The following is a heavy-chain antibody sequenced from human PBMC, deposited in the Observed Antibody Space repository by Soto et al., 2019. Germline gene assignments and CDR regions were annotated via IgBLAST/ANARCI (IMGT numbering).Heavy chain of an antibody. Sequence: QVQLVQSGAEVKKPGASVKVSCKASGYTFTSYYLHWVRQAPGQGLEWMGVINPSAGSTTYAQKFQGRVTMTSDTSTSPVYMELSSLRSEETAVDYGAKGHSRASWGQVNLVTFSS. CDR1: GYTFTSYY. V-gene: IGHV1-46*01. D-gene: IGHD6-13*01. J-gene: IGHJ1*01. CDR3: AKGHSRAS. CDR2: INPSAGST.